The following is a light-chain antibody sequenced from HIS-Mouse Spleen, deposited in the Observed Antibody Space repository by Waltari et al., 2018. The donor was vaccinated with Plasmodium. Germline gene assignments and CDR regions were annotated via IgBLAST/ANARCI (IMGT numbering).Light chain of an antibody. J-gene: IGLJ2*01. V-gene: IGLV1-44*01. CDR2: SNN. CDR1: SPNIGSNT. Sequence: QSVLTQPPSAPGTPGQRVTISCSGSSPNIGSNTVNWYQQLPGTAPKLLIYSNNQRPSGVPDRFSGSKSGTSASLAISGLQSEDEADYYCAAWDDSLNGVVFGGGTKLTVL. CDR3: AAWDDSLNGVV.